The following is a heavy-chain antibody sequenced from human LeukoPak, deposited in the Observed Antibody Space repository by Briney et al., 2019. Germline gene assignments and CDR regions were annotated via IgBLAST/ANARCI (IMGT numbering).Heavy chain of an antibody. CDR2: FDPEDGET. V-gene: IGHV1-24*01. Sequence: ASVKVSCKVSGYTLTELSMHWVRQAPGKGLDGMGGFDPEDGETIYAQKFQGRVTMTEDTSTDTAYMELSSLRSEDTAVYYCATAEDIVVAPDYWGQGTLVTVSS. CDR1: GYTLTELS. D-gene: IGHD2-2*01. CDR3: ATAEDIVVAPDY. J-gene: IGHJ4*02.